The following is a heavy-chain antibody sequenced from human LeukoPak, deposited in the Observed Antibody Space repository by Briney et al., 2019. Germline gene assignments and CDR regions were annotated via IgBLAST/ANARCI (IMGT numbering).Heavy chain of an antibody. Sequence: GESLRLSCAASGFTFSSYGMSWVRQAPGKGLEWVSAISGSGGSTYYADSVKGRFTISRDNSKNTLYLQMNSLRAEDTAVYYCAKDRIAVAGTEFDYWGQGTLVTVSS. CDR3: AKDRIAVAGTEFDY. J-gene: IGHJ4*02. CDR1: GFTFSSYG. D-gene: IGHD6-19*01. V-gene: IGHV3-23*01. CDR2: ISGSGGST.